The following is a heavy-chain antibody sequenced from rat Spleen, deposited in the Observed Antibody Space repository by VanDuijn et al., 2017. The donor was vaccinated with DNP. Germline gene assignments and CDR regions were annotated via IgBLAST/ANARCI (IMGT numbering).Heavy chain of an antibody. CDR1: EFSLTSYD. V-gene: IGHV2S12*01. Sequence: QVQLKESGPGLVQPSQTLSLTCTVSEFSLTSYDIHWVRQPPEKGLEWIAAISSGGSTYYNSALQSRLSISRDTSKSQVFLKMNSVQTEDTAMYFCARGAGLDAMDAWGQGTSVTVSS. CDR2: ISSGGST. J-gene: IGHJ4*01. D-gene: IGHD1-4*01. CDR3: ARGAGLDAMDA.